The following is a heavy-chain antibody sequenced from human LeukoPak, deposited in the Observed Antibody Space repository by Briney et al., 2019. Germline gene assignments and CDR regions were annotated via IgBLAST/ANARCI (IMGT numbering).Heavy chain of an antibody. CDR2: ISWDGGST. D-gene: IGHD1-1*01. CDR3: ARDTGL. V-gene: IGHV3-43D*03. CDR1: GFTFDDYA. Sequence: PGGSLRLSCAASGFTFDDYAMHWVRQAPGKGLEWVSFISWDGGSTYYADSVKGRFTISRDNAKNTLYLQMNSLRAEDTAVYYCARDTGLWGQGTMVTVSS. J-gene: IGHJ3*01.